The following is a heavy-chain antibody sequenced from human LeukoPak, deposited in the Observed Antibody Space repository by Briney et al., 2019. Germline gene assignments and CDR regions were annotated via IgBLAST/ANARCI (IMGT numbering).Heavy chain of an antibody. CDR2: ISGSGGST. CDR1: GFIFSSYA. CDR3: AVRSGAFDI. D-gene: IGHD3-10*01. Sequence: GGSLRLSCEGSGFIFSSYAMTWVRQAPGKGLQWVSSISGSGGSTYYADSVKGRFTISRDNSKNTLYLQMNSLRAEDTAVYYCAVRSGAFDIWGQGTMVTVSS. J-gene: IGHJ3*02. V-gene: IGHV3-23*01.